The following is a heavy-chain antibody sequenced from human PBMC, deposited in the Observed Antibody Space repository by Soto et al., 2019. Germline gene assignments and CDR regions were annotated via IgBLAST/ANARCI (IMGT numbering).Heavy chain of an antibody. CDR2: IYPGDSDT. J-gene: IGHJ4*02. D-gene: IGHD6-6*01. V-gene: IGHV5-51*01. CDR3: ARQSIAAHPWYFDY. Sequence: GESLKISCNGSGYIFTSYWIGWVRQMPGKGLEWMGIIYPGDSDTRYSPSFQGQVTISADKSISTAYLQWSSLKASDTAMYYCARQSIAAHPWYFDYWGQGTLVTVSS. CDR1: GYIFTSYW.